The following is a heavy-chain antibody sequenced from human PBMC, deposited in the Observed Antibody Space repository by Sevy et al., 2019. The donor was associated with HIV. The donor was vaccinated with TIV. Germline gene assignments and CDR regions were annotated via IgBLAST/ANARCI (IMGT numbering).Heavy chain of an antibody. CDR2: INHSGST. CDR1: GGSFSGYY. CDR3: AGAKSGETATVVNFDY. Sequence: SETLSLTCAVYGGSFSGYYWNWIRQPPGKGLEWIGEINHSGSTNYNPSLKSRVTISVDTSKNQFSLKLSSVTAADTAVYYCAGAKSGETATVVNFDYWGQGTLVTVSS. J-gene: IGHJ4*02. D-gene: IGHD5-18*01. V-gene: IGHV4-34*01.